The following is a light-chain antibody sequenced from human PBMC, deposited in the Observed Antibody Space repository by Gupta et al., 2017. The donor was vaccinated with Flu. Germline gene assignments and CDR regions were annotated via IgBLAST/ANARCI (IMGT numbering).Light chain of an antibody. Sequence: DIVLSQSPVSLPVSLGEPATINCRSSQTVLFNSNSKNYLAWYQQRPGQPPNLLFYWASTRASGVPDRFGASGSGTDFTLTISSLQAEDVAVYFCQQCYNVPLTFGPGTRV. J-gene: IGKJ3*01. CDR1: QTVLFNSNSKNY. V-gene: IGKV4-1*01. CDR3: QQCYNVPLT. CDR2: WAS.